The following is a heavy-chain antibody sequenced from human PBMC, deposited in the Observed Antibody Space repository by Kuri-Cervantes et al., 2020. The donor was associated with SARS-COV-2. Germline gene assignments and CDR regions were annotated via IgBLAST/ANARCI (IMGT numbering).Heavy chain of an antibody. D-gene: IGHD3-22*01. V-gene: IGHV3-30*01. CDR2: ISYDGGNK. CDR1: GFTFSSYA. J-gene: IGHJ3*02. CDR3: ASPYYYDSSGYPDDAFDI. Sequence: GGSLRLSCAASGFTFSSYAMHWVRQAPGKGLEWVAVISYDGGNKYYADSVKGRFTISRDNSKNTLYLQMNSLRAEDTAVYYCASPYYYDSSGYPDDAFDIWGQGTMVTVSS.